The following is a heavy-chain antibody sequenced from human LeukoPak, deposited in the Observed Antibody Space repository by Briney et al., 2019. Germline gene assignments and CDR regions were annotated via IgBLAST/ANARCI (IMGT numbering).Heavy chain of an antibody. CDR3: ARDLGRRCSGGRCYYYYNYMDV. Sequence: ASVKVSCKASGYTFTGYYMHWVRQAPGQGLEWMGWISGYNGNTNYAQKLQGRVTMTTDTSTSTAYIELRSLRSDDTAVYYCARDLGRRCSGGRCYYYYNYMDVWGKGTTVTISS. J-gene: IGHJ6*03. CDR1: GYTFTGYY. V-gene: IGHV1-18*04. D-gene: IGHD2-15*01. CDR2: ISGYNGNT.